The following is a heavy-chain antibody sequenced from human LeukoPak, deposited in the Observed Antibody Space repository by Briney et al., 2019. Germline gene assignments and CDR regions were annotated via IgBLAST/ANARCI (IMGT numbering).Heavy chain of an antibody. CDR1: GFTFSTYW. Sequence: GGSLRLSCVASGFTFSTYWVSWVRQTPEKGLEFVANIKQDGSVKNYMDSLKGRSTISRDNAGESLYLEINSLRADDTAVYYCARDPESSAFDLWGQGALVTVSS. CDR2: IKQDGSVK. V-gene: IGHV3-7*01. CDR3: ARDPESSAFDL. J-gene: IGHJ4*02.